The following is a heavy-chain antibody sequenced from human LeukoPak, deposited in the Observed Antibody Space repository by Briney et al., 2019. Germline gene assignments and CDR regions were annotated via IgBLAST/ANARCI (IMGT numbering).Heavy chain of an antibody. CDR2: IRYDGSNK. CDR1: GFTFSSYG. J-gene: IGHJ6*03. Sequence: PGGSLRLSCAASGFTFSSYGMHWVRQAPGKGLEWVAFIRYDGSNKYYADSVKGRFTISRDNSKNTLYLQMNSLRAEDTAVYYCAKVRGRVMSFGELLPYGYYYMDVWGKGTTVTISS. D-gene: IGHD3-16*01. CDR3: AKVRGRVMSFGELLPYGYYYMDV. V-gene: IGHV3-30*02.